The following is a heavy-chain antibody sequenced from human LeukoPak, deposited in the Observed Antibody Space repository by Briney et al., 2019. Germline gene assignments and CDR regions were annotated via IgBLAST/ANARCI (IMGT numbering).Heavy chain of an antibody. CDR2: ITSKSYEGTT. V-gene: IGHV3-15*01. Sequence: GGSLRLSCAASGFTFSSYSMNWVRQAPGKGLEWVARITSKSYEGTTDYAAPVKGRFTISSDDSKNTLYLQMNSLEIEDTAVYYCSTAFYGAPLAWGLGTLVTVSS. J-gene: IGHJ5*02. D-gene: IGHD4-17*01. CDR3: STAFYGAPLA. CDR1: GFTFSSYS.